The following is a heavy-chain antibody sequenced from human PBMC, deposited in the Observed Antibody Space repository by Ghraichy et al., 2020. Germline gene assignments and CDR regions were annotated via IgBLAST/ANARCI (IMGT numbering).Heavy chain of an antibody. Sequence: SQTLSLTCTVSGGSISSYYWSWIRQPPGKGLEWIGYIYYSGSTNYNPSLKSRVTISVDTSKNQFSLKLSSVTAADTAVYYCARDMGYCSSTSCSPWYFDLWGRGTLVTVSS. CDR2: IYYSGST. CDR3: ARDMGYCSSTSCSPWYFDL. CDR1: GGSISSYY. D-gene: IGHD2-2*01. J-gene: IGHJ2*01. V-gene: IGHV4-59*01.